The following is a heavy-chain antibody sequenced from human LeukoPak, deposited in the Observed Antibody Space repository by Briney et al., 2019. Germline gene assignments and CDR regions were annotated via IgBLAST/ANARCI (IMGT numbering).Heavy chain of an antibody. D-gene: IGHD3-22*01. Sequence: ASVKVSCKTSGYTFTSYAISWVRQAPGQGLECMGWISTYTGNTDYAQKLQGRVTMTTDTSTSTACMELRSLSSDDTAVYYCARVLVVSSDAFDIWGQGTMVTVSS. CDR3: ARVLVVSSDAFDI. J-gene: IGHJ3*02. V-gene: IGHV1-18*01. CDR2: ISTYTGNT. CDR1: GYTFTSYA.